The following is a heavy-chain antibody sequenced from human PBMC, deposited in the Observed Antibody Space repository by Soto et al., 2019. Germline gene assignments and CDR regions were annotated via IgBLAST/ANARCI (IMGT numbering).Heavy chain of an antibody. CDR2: VSANNGDT. V-gene: IGHV1-18*01. CDR3: ARDFPRAFCSGTGCCFDY. Sequence: QVPLVQSGAEVKKPGASMRVSCKASGYTFTTYGISWVRQAPGQGLEWMGWVSANNGDTKYAQKFQDRITLTTDTSTSTAYMEVRSLRSDDTALYFCARDFPRAFCSGTGCCFDYWGQGTPVTVSS. D-gene: IGHD2-15*01. CDR1: GYTFTTYG. J-gene: IGHJ4*02.